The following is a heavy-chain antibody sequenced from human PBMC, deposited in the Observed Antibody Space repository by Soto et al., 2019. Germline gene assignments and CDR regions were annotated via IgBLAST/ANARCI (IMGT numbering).Heavy chain of an antibody. CDR3: ARAYYYDSSGSHGGFDY. CDR2: IYPGDSDT. J-gene: IGHJ4*02. CDR1: GYSFTSYW. D-gene: IGHD3-22*01. V-gene: IGHV5-51*01. Sequence: GESLKISCKGSGYSFTSYWIGWVRQMPGKGLEWMGIIYPGDSDTRYSPSFQGQVTISADKSISTAYLQWSSLKASDTAMYYCARAYYYDSSGSHGGFDYWGQGTLVTVLL.